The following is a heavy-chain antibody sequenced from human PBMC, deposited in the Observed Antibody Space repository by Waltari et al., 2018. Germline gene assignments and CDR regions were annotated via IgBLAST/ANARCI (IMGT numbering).Heavy chain of an antibody. CDR3: ARVLYYDILTGYWGYYYMDV. Sequence: QLQLQESGPGLVKPSETLSLTCTVSGGSISSSSYYWGWSRQPPGKGREWIGSIYYSGRTYYNPSPKSRVTIAVDTSKNQFSLKLSSVTAADAAVYYCARVLYYDILTGYWGYYYMDVWGKGTTVTISS. CDR2: IYYSGRT. J-gene: IGHJ6*03. CDR1: GGSISSSSYY. D-gene: IGHD3-9*01. V-gene: IGHV4-39*07.